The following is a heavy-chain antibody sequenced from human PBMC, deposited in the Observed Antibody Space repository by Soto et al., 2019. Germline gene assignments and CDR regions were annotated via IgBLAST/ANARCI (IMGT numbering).Heavy chain of an antibody. CDR3: ARMARPWYFDL. CDR2: INHSGSS. V-gene: IGHV4-34*01. J-gene: IGHJ2*01. CDR1: GGSFSGFY. Sequence: PSETLSLTCAVHGGSFSGFYWTWIRQPPGKGLEWIGEINHSGSSNYNPPLKSRVTMSLDTSRNQFSLSLNSVTAADTAVYYCARMARPWYFDLSGRGTLVTVSS.